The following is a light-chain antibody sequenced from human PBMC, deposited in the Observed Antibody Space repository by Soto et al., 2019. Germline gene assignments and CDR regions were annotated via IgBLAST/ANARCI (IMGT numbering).Light chain of an antibody. V-gene: IGLV2-23*01. CDR3: CSYAGSSNLV. CDR1: SSDVGSYNL. Sequence: QSALTQPASVSGSPGQSSTISCTGTSSDVGSYNLVSWYQQHPGKATKLMIYEGSKRPSGVSNRFSGSKSGNTASLTISGLQSEDEADYYCCSYAGSSNLVFGGGTKVTVL. CDR2: EGS. J-gene: IGLJ2*01.